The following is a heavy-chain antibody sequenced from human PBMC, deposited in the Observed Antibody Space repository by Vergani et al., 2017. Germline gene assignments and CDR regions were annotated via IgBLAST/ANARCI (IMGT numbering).Heavy chain of an antibody. Sequence: QVQLQESGPGLVKPSETLSLTCTVSGDSVISTDYHWGWIRQPPGKGLEWIGRMDYSGSTSYNPSLESRLSISFETPKNQFSLRLTSLTAADTAVYYCASKRGACRAAYCHSYDFWGPGTLVGVSS. CDR1: GDSVISTDYH. J-gene: IGHJ4*02. CDR2: MDYSGST. CDR3: ASKRGACRAAYCHSYDF. D-gene: IGHD2-15*01. V-gene: IGHV4-39*01.